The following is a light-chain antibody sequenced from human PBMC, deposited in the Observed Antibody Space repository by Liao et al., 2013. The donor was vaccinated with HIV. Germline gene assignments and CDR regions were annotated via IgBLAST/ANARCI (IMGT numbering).Light chain of an antibody. J-gene: IGLJ2*01. CDR2: YNS. CDR3: QVWDSNHDHLGVV. CDR1: NIGGQN. V-gene: IGLV3-21*01. Sequence: SYVLTQPPSVSVAPGEPARITCGGNNIGGQNVNWYQQRPGQAPVLVIYYNSDRPSGIPERFSGSKSGNTATLTISRVEAGDEADYYCQVWDSNHDHLGVVFGGGTKLTVL.